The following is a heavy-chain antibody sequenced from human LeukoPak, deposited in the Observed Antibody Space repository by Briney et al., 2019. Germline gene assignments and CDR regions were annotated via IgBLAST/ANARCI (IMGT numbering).Heavy chain of an antibody. CDR2: IIPIFGTA. J-gene: IGHJ5*02. V-gene: IGHV1-69*13. Sequence: SVKVSCKASGGTFSSYAISWVRQAPGQGLEWMGGIIPIFGTANYAQMFQGRVTITADESTSTAYMELSSLRSEDTAVYYCARQLCSSTSCYSPDWFDPWGQGTLVTVSS. D-gene: IGHD2-2*02. CDR3: ARQLCSSTSCYSPDWFDP. CDR1: GGTFSSYA.